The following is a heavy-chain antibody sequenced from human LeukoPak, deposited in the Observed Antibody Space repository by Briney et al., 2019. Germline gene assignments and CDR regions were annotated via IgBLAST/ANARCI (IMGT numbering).Heavy chain of an antibody. CDR2: IYYSGST. D-gene: IGHD3-22*01. CDR3: ARRGYYDSSGYGFDY. CDR1: GGSISSYY. Sequence: SETLSLTCTVSGGSISSYYWSWIRQPPGKGLEWIGYIYYSGSTNYNPSLKSRVTISVDTCKNQFSLKLSSVTAADTAVYYCARRGYYDSSGYGFDYWGQGTLVTVSS. V-gene: IGHV4-59*08. J-gene: IGHJ4*02.